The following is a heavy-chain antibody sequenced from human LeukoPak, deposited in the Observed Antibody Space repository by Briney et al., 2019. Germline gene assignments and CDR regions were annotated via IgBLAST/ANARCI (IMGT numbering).Heavy chain of an antibody. V-gene: IGHV4-59*08. CDR2: IYYSGST. CDR1: GGSISSYY. D-gene: IGHD6-19*01. CDR3: ARSQEPQWLAYYYGMDV. Sequence: SETLSLTCTVSGGSISSYYWSWIRQPPGKGLERIGYIYYSGSTNYNPSLKSRVTISVDTSKNQFSLKLSSVTAADTAVYYCARSQEPQWLAYYYGMDVWGQGTTVTVSS. J-gene: IGHJ6*02.